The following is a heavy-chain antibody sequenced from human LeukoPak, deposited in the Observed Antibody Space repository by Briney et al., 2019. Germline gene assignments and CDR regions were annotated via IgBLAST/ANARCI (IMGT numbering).Heavy chain of an antibody. J-gene: IGHJ4*02. Sequence: GGSLRLSCAASGFTFSSYAMSWVRQAPGKGLEWVSGISGSGGSTYYPDSVKDRFTISRDNYKNTLYLQMDSVRAEDTAVYYCAKEAGYSGYDYGDYWGQGTLVTVSS. CDR1: GFTFSSYA. CDR2: ISGSGGST. D-gene: IGHD5-12*01. CDR3: AKEAGYSGYDYGDY. V-gene: IGHV3-23*01.